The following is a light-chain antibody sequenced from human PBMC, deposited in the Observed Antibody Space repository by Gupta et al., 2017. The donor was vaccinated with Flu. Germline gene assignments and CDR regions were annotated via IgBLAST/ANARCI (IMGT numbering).Light chain of an antibody. CDR3: HQGDSNRLT. CDR2: RAF. CDR1: QNVDNY. V-gene: IGKV1-39*01. J-gene: IGKJ4*01. Sequence: DIQMTQSPSSLSASLGDRVTITCRPSQNVDNYLNWYQQKVGEAPKLLIYRAFKLQRGVPSRFTGAASGADFTLTINNLQPDDFATYFCHQGDSNRLTFGGGTRVEI.